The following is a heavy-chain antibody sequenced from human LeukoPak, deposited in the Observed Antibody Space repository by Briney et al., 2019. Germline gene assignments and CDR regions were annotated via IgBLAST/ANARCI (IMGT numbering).Heavy chain of an antibody. CDR1: GFTFSGFA. J-gene: IGHJ4*02. CDR2: ISRSGEST. D-gene: IGHD1-7*01. Sequence: GGTLRLSCAASGFTFSGFAMSWIRQAPGKGLEWVSSISRSGESTFYADSVRGRFTISRDNSKNTVSLQMESLRAEDTAVYYCAKEGKTRNWNYYQAKPIYWGQGTLVTVSS. CDR3: AKEGKTRNWNYYQAKPIY. V-gene: IGHV3-23*01.